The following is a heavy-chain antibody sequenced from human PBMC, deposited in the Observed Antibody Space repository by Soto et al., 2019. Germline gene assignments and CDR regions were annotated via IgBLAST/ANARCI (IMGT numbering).Heavy chain of an antibody. V-gene: IGHV3-33*01. CDR1: GFTFSSYG. D-gene: IGHD5-12*01. CDR3: ARELRDGYNQYSFDY. CDR2: IWYDGSNK. J-gene: IGHJ4*02. Sequence: QVQLVESGGGVVQPGRSLRLSCAASGFTFSSYGMHWVRQAPGKGLEWVAVIWYDGSNKYYADSVKGRFTISRDNSKNTLYLQMSSLRAEDTAVYYCARELRDGYNQYSFDYWGQGTLVTVSS.